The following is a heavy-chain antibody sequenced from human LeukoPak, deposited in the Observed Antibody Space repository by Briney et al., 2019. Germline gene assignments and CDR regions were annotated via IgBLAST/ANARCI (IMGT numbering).Heavy chain of an antibody. CDR2: IYHSGST. J-gene: IGHJ4*02. CDR1: GGSISSGGYS. Sequence: SETLSLTCAVSGGSISSGGYSWSWIRQPPGKGLEWIGYIYHSGSTYYNPSLKSRVTISADTSKNQFSLKLSSVTAADTAVYYCARLSPITWDSSGYKYYFDYWGQGTLVTVSS. V-gene: IGHV4-30-2*01. CDR3: ARLSPITWDSSGYKYYFDY. D-gene: IGHD3-22*01.